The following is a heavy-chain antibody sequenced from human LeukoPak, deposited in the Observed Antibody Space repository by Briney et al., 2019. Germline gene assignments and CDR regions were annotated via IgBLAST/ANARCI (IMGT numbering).Heavy chain of an antibody. V-gene: IGHV4-59*01. J-gene: IGHJ4*02. D-gene: IGHD5-24*01. Sequence: SETLSLTCTVSGGSISGYYWTWIRQPPGKGLEWIGYIYYTGSTNYNPSLKSRVTISVDTSKNQFSLNLSSVTAADTALYYCARFDRDGYNLDYWGQGTLVTDSS. CDR2: IYYTGST. CDR1: GGSISGYY. CDR3: ARFDRDGYNLDY.